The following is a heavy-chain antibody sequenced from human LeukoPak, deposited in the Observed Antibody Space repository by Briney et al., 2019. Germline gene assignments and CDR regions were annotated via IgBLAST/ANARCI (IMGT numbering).Heavy chain of an antibody. J-gene: IGHJ4*02. CDR1: GGSFSSGSYY. CDR2: IYPSGST. CDR3: AREGTDGFDY. V-gene: IGHV4-61*02. Sequence: PSETLSLTCSVPGGSFSSGSYYWSWIRQPAGNGLEWIGRIYPSGSTNYNPSLKSRVTISVDTSKNQFSLNLNSVTAADTAVYYCAREGTDGFDYWGQGALVTVSS. D-gene: IGHD1-1*01.